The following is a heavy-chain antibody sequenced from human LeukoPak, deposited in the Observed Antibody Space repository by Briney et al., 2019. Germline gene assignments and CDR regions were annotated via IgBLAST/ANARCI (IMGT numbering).Heavy chain of an antibody. CDR2: INHSGST. J-gene: IGHJ6*02. D-gene: IGHD2-2*01. Sequence: PSETLSLTCAVYGGSFSGYYWSWIRQPPGKGLEWIGEINHSGSTNYNPSLKSRVTISVDTSKNQFSLKLSSVTAADTAVYYCARGPGGVVVPAAHPRKPYYYYGMDVWGQGTTVTVSS. V-gene: IGHV4-34*01. CDR1: GGSFSGYY. CDR3: ARGPGGVVVPAAHPRKPYYYYGMDV.